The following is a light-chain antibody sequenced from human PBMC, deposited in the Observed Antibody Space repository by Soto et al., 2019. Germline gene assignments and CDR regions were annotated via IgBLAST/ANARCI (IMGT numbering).Light chain of an antibody. CDR3: QQYGSSPPIT. V-gene: IGKV1-27*01. Sequence: DIQLTQSPSSLSASVGDRVTITCRVSQAISSYLNWYRQKPGKVPKLLIYSASNLHSGVPSRFSGSGSGTDFTLTITSLQPEDVATYYGQQYGSSPPITFGQGTRLEIK. CDR2: SAS. CDR1: QAISSY. J-gene: IGKJ5*01.